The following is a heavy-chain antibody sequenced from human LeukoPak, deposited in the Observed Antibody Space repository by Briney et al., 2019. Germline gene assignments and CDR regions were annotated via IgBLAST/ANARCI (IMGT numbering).Heavy chain of an antibody. D-gene: IGHD3-16*02. V-gene: IGHV1-46*01. CDR2: INPNDGSI. Sequence: ASVKVSCRASGYTFTSYYIHWVRQAPGQGLEWMGIINPNDGSIRYAQKFQGRVTMTRDMSTSTVYMELSSLRSEDTAVYYCARDLGDYVWGSYPLMYYFDYWGQGTLVTVSS. CDR1: GYTFTSYY. CDR3: ARDLGDYVWGSYPLMYYFDY. J-gene: IGHJ4*02.